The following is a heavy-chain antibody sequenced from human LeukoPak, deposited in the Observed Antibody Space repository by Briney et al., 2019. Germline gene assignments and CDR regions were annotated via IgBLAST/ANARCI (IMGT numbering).Heavy chain of an antibody. CDR2: ISSNGGST. CDR1: GFTFSSYA. Sequence: PGGFLRLSCAASGFTFSSYAMHWVRQAPGKGLEYVSAISSNGGSTYYANSVKGRFTISRDNSKNTLYLQMGSLRAEDMAVYYCARQAAAGGLYYFDYWGQGTLVTVSS. CDR3: ARQAAAGGLYYFDY. J-gene: IGHJ4*02. V-gene: IGHV3-64*01. D-gene: IGHD6-13*01.